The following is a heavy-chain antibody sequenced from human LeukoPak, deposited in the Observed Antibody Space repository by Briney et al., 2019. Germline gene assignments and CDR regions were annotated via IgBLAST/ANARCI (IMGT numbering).Heavy chain of an antibody. D-gene: IGHD4-11*01. CDR1: GGTFSSYA. Sequence: ASVKVSCKASGGTFSSYAISWVRQAPGQGLEWMGGIIPILGTANYAQKFQGRVTITADKSTSTAYMELSSLRSDDTAVYYCARDDNYGIFVNVDYWGQGTLVTVSS. CDR3: ARDDNYGIFVNVDY. CDR2: IIPILGTA. J-gene: IGHJ4*02. V-gene: IGHV1-69*10.